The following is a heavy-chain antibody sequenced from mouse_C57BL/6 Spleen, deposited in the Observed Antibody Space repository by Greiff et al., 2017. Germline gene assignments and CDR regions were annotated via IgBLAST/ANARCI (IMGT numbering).Heavy chain of an antibody. D-gene: IGHD4-1*01. J-gene: IGHJ4*01. V-gene: IGHV2-6-1*01. CDR2: IWSDGST. CDR1: GFSLTSYG. Sequence: VQRVESGPGLVAPSQSLSITCTVSGFSLTSYGVHWVRQPPGKGLEWLVVIWSDGSTTYNSALKSRLSISKDNSKSQVFLKMNSLQTDDTARYYCARHLTGTGYAMDYWGQGTSVTVSS. CDR3: ARHLTGTGYAMDY.